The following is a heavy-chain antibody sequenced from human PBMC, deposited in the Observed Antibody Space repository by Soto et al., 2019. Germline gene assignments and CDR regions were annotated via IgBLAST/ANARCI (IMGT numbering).Heavy chain of an antibody. D-gene: IGHD2-15*01. J-gene: IGHJ4*02. CDR1: GGSIISGY. CDR3: AGLRGYAGSPIDY. Sequence: QVQLQESGPGLVNPSETLSLTCTVSGGSIISGYWSWIRQPPGQGLEWIGYISYSGNTNYNPSLRSRVTMSVDTPKNQFSLRLSSVTTADTAVYYCAGLRGYAGSPIDYWGQGTLVTVSS. V-gene: IGHV4-59*01. CDR2: ISYSGNT.